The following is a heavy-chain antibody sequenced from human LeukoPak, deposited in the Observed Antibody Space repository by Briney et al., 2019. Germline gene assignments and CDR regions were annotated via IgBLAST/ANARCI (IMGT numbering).Heavy chain of an antibody. CDR1: GYSFTSYW. CDR2: IDPSDSYT. CDR3: ATRAVAGTRVFDY. V-gene: IGHV5-10-1*01. Sequence: GESLQISCKSSGYSFTSYWISWVRQMPGKGLEWMGRIDPSDSYTNYSPSFQGHVTISADKSISTAYLQWSSLKASDTAMYYCATRAVAGTRVFDYWGQGTLVTVSS. J-gene: IGHJ4*02. D-gene: IGHD6-19*01.